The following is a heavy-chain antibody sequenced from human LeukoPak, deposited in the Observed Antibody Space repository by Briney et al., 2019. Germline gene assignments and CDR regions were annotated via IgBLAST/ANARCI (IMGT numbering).Heavy chain of an antibody. CDR2: IYYSGNI. CDR1: GGSISSGDYY. J-gene: IGHJ4*02. V-gene: IGHV4-39*07. Sequence: SQTLSLTCTVSGGSISSGDYYWGWIRQPPGKGLEWIGSIYYSGNIYYNPSLKSRVTISVDTSQNQFSLKLSSVTAADTAVYYCARRGYCSSTSCFNSLFDYWGQGTLVTVSS. CDR3: ARRGYCSSTSCFNSLFDY. D-gene: IGHD2-2*01.